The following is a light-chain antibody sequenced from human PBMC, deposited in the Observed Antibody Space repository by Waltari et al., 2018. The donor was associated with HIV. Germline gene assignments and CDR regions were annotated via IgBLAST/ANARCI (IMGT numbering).Light chain of an antibody. Sequence: IQMTQSPRYMSAFVGDRVTITCRASQGISTWLAWYQQKPGKVPQLLIHGASSLHSGVPSRFNGSGSGTQFSLTISSLQSEDFATYYCQQTNGSPLTFGGGTTLE. CDR2: GAS. CDR3: QQTNGSPLT. V-gene: IGKV1-12*01. J-gene: IGKJ2*01. CDR1: QGISTW.